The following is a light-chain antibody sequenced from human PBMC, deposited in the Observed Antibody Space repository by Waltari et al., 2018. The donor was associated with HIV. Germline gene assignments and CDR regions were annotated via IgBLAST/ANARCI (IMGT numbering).Light chain of an antibody. J-gene: IGLJ3*02. CDR1: SSNIGANT. CDR3: AAWDASLNGGWM. Sequence: QSVLTQPPSASGTPGQRVTISCSGSSSNIGANTVNWYQPPPGTAPKLLIYSNHQLPSGLPALFPGSKSGTAASLAISVLQSDDEADYDCAAWDASLNGGWMFGGGTKLTVL. CDR2: SNH. V-gene: IGLV1-44*01.